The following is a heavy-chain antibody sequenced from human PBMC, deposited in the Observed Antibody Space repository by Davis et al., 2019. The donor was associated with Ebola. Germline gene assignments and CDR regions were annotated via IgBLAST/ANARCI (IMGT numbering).Heavy chain of an antibody. CDR2: ISYDGSNK. V-gene: IGHV3-30-3*01. CDR3: ARGFGRGKEVVVAATPFDP. D-gene: IGHD2-15*01. CDR1: GFTFSSYA. Sequence: GESLKISCAASGFTFSSYAMHWVRQAPGKGLEWVAVISYDGSNKYYADSVKGRFTISRDNSKNTLYLQMNSLRAEDTAVYYCARGFGRGKEVVVAATPFDPWGQGTLVTVSS. J-gene: IGHJ5*02.